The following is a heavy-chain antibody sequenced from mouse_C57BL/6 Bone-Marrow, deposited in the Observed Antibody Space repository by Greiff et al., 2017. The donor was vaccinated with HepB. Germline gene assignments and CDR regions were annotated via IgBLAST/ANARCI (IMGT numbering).Heavy chain of an antibody. CDR3: ANYGNFDY. J-gene: IGHJ2*01. V-gene: IGHV1-82*01. CDR1: GYAFSSSW. D-gene: IGHD2-1*01. Sequence: QVQLKESGPELVKPGASVKISCKASGYAFSSSWMNWVKQRPGKGLEWIGRIYPGDGDTNYNGKFKGKATLTADKSSSTAYMQLSSLTSEDSAVYFCANYGNFDYWGQGTTLTVSS. CDR2: IYPGDGDT.